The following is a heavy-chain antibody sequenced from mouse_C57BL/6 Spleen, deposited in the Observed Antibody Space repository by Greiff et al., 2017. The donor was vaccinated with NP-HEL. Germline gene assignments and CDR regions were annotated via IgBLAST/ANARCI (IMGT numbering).Heavy chain of an antibody. CDR1: GYTFTSYW. J-gene: IGHJ4*01. CDR2: IYPGSGST. V-gene: IGHV1-55*01. Sequence: QVQLQQPGAELVKPGASVKMSCKASGYTFTSYWITWVKQRPGQGLEWIGDIYPGSGSTNYHEKFKSKATLTVDTSSSTAYMQLSSLPSEDSAVYYCARRGHYYAMDDWGQGTSVTVSS. CDR3: ARRGHYYAMDD.